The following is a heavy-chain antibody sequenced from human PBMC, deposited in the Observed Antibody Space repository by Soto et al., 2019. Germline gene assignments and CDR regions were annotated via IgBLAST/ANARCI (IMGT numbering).Heavy chain of an antibody. J-gene: IGHJ3*02. CDR2: MNPNSGNT. CDR1: GYTFTSYD. Sequence: ASVKVSCKASGYTFTSYDINWVRQATGQGLEWMGWMNPNSGNTGYAQKFQGRVTMTRNTSISTAYMELSSLRSEDTAVYYCVSGQTGDSGEDAFDIWGQGTMVTVSS. CDR3: VSGQTGDSGEDAFDI. D-gene: IGHD7-27*01. V-gene: IGHV1-8*01.